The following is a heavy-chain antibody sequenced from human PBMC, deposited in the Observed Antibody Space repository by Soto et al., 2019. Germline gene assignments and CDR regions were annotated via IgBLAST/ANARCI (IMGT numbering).Heavy chain of an antibody. CDR3: AKDSQKLELRGYFDY. V-gene: IGHV3-30*18. CDR2: ISYDGSNK. J-gene: IGHJ4*02. CDR1: GFTFSSYG. Sequence: GGSLRLSCAASGFTFSSYGMHWVRQAPGKGLEWVAVISYDGSNKYYADSVKGRFTISRDNSKNTLYLQMNSLRAEDTAVYYCAKDSQKLELRGYFDYWGQGTLVTVSS. D-gene: IGHD1-7*01.